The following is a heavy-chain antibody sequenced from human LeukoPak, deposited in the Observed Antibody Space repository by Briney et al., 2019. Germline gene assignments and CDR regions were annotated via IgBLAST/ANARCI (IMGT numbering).Heavy chain of an antibody. V-gene: IGHV1-69*13. D-gene: IGHD6-19*01. CDR2: IIPIFGTA. Sequence: ASVNVSCTASGGTFSIYAISWVRQAPGQGFEWMGGIIPIFGTANYAQKFQGRVTITADESTSTAYMELSSLRSEDTAVYYCARDDSGLPYWGQGTLVTVSS. J-gene: IGHJ4*02. CDR3: ARDDSGLPY. CDR1: GGTFSIYA.